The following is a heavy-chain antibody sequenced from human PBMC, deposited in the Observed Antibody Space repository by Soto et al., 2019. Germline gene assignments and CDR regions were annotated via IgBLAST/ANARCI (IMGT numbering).Heavy chain of an antibody. D-gene: IGHD3-10*01. CDR1: GFTFSSYA. CDR2: ISGSGGST. CDR3: AKEGGLLWFGDSGQNGVDY. V-gene: IGHV3-23*01. Sequence: GGSLRLSCAASGFTFSSYAMSWVRQAPGKGLEWVSAISGSGGSTYYADSVKGRFTISRDNSKNTLYLQMNSLRAEDTAVYYCAKEGGLLWFGDSGQNGVDYWGQGTLVTVSS. J-gene: IGHJ4*02.